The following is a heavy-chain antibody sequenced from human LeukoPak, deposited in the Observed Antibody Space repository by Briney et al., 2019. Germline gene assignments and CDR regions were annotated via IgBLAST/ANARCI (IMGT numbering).Heavy chain of an antibody. CDR2: LFYSGRT. Sequence: SETLSLTCTVSGASTSGFYWSWIRQPPGKGLEWIGYLFYSGRTSYNPSLESRVTISVDTSQNQFSLKLNSVTAADTVLYYCARVPKGSSYFDCWGQGTRVTVSS. CDR3: ARVPKGSSYFDC. CDR1: GASTSGFY. V-gene: IGHV4-59*01. J-gene: IGHJ4*02. D-gene: IGHD6-6*01.